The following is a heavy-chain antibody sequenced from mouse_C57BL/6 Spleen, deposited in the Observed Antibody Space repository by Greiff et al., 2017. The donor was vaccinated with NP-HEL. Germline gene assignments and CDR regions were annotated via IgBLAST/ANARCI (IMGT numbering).Heavy chain of an antibody. CDR2: IDPSDSET. CDR1: GYTFTSYW. V-gene: IGHV1-52*01. J-gene: IGHJ1*03. Sequence: VKLQQPGAELVRPGSSVKLSCKASGYTFTSYWMHWVKQRPIQGLEWIGNIDPSDSETHYNQKFKDKATLTVDKSSSTAYMQLSSLTSEDSAVYYCARGDDGYYVLYWYFDVWGTGTTVTVSS. CDR3: ARGDDGYYVLYWYFDV. D-gene: IGHD2-3*01.